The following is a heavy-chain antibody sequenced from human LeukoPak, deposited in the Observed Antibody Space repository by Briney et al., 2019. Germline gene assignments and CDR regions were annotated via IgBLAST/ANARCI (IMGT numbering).Heavy chain of an antibody. CDR2: IYHSGST. CDR1: GGSISSGGYS. Sequence: SQTLSLTCAVSGGSISSGGYSWSWIRQPPGTGLEWIGYIYHSGSTYYNPSHKSRVTISVDRSKNQFSLKLSSVTAADTAVYYCASLNYYDSSGRATYFDYWGQGTLVTVSS. J-gene: IGHJ4*02. CDR3: ASLNYYDSSGRATYFDY. V-gene: IGHV4-30-2*01. D-gene: IGHD3-22*01.